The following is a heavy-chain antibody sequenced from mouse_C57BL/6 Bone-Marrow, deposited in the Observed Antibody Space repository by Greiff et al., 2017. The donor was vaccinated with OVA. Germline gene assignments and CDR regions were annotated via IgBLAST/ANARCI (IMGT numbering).Heavy chain of an antibody. CDR1: GYTFTSYW. CDR3: AKGIDYGSSYGY. D-gene: IGHD1-1*01. CDR2: IHPSDSDT. J-gene: IGHJ2*01. V-gene: IGHV1-74*01. Sequence: QVQLQQPGAELVKPGASVKVSCKASGYTFTSYWMHWVKQRPGQGLEWIGRIHPSDSDTNYNQKFKGKATLTADKSSSTAYIQLSSLTSEDSAVYYCAKGIDYGSSYGYWGQGTTRTSSS.